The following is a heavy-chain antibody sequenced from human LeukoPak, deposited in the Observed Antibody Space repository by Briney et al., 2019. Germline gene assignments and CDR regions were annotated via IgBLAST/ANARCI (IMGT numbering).Heavy chain of an antibody. V-gene: IGHV4-59*08. CDR3: ARATLDLRRGSGSYRPDAFDI. CDR1: GACNYY. D-gene: IGHD3-10*01. J-gene: IGHJ3*02. CDR2: IYCSGNT. Sequence: SETLSLTCTVSGACNYYWNWIRQPPGKGLEWIGYIYCSGNTNCNPSLRSRVTISVHTSKSQFSLKLTSETAADTAVYYCARATLDLRRGSGSYRPDAFDIWGQGTMVTVSS.